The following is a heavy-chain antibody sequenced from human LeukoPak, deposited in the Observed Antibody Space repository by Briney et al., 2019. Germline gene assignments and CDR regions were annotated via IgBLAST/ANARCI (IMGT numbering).Heavy chain of an antibody. CDR3: ARGRGSNWHFDY. D-gene: IGHD3-10*01. Sequence: ASVKVSCKASGYTFTGYYMHWVRQAPGQGLEWMGWINPNSGGTNYAQKLQGRVTMTTDTSTSTAYMELRSLRSDDTAVYYCARGRGSNWHFDYWGQGTLVTVSS. CDR2: INPNSGGT. V-gene: IGHV1-2*02. J-gene: IGHJ4*02. CDR1: GYTFTGYY.